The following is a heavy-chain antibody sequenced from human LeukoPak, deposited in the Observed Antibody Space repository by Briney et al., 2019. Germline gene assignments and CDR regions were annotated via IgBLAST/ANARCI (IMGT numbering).Heavy chain of an antibody. J-gene: IGHJ4*02. Sequence: GGSLSLSCAASGFTFSSYGMHWVRQAPGKGLEWVAFIRYDGSNKYYADSVKGRFPISRDNSKNTLYLQMNSLRAEDTPVYYCASSRIAVAGESDYWGQGTLVTVSS. D-gene: IGHD6-19*01. CDR1: GFTFSSYG. CDR2: IRYDGSNK. CDR3: ASSRIAVAGESDY. V-gene: IGHV3-30*02.